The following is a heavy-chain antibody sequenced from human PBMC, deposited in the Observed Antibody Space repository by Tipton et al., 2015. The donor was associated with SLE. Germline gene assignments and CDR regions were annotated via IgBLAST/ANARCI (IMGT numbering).Heavy chain of an antibody. Sequence: TLSLTCAVSGGSINSGDYSWSWIRQPPGKGLEWIGYIFHSGYTYYNPSLKSRVTTSVDTSKNQLSLKLSSVTAADTAVYFCARDCDWGPLGYWGQGTLVTVSS. D-gene: IGHD7-27*01. CDR1: GGSINSGDYS. CDR2: IFHSGYT. V-gene: IGHV4-30-2*01. CDR3: ARDCDWGPLGY. J-gene: IGHJ4*02.